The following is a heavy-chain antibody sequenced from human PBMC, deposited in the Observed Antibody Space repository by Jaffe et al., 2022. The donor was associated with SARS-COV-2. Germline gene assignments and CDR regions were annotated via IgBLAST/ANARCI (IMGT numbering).Heavy chain of an antibody. CDR1: GFTFSSYG. CDR3: AKERLEAFYYYYGMDV. CDR2: ISYDGSNK. J-gene: IGHJ6*02. D-gene: IGHD1-1*01. Sequence: QVQLVESGGGVVQPGRSLRLSCAASGFTFSSYGMHWVRQAPGKGLEWVAVISYDGSNKYYADSVKGRFTISRDNSKNTLYLQMNSLRAEDTAVYYCAKERLEAFYYYYGMDVWGQGTTVTVSS. V-gene: IGHV3-30*18.